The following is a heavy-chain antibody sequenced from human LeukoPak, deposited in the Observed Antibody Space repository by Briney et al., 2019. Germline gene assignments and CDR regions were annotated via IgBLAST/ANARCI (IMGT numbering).Heavy chain of an antibody. V-gene: IGHV3-23*01. J-gene: IGHJ4*02. CDR2: ISGSGGST. D-gene: IGHD2-2*01. Sequence: GGSLRLSCAASGFTFSTYAVNWVRQAPGKGLEWVSAISGSGGSTYYADSVKGRFTISRDNSKNTPYLQMNSLRAEDTAVYYCAKVQNIYCSSTSCQPAYYFDYWGQGTLVTVSS. CDR3: AKVQNIYCSSTSCQPAYYFDY. CDR1: GFTFSTYA.